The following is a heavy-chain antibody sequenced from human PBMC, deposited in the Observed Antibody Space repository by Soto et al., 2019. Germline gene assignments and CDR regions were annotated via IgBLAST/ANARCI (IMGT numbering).Heavy chain of an antibody. CDR2: IYYSGST. V-gene: IGHV4-59*01. Sequence: SETLSLTCTVSGGSISSYYWSWIRQPPGKGLEWIGYIYYSGSTNYNPSLKSRVTISVDTSKNQFSLKLSSVTAADTAVYYCARIVTIDRYYYYMDVWGKGTTVTVSS. D-gene: IGHD3-3*01. CDR3: ARIVTIDRYYYYMDV. CDR1: GGSISSYY. J-gene: IGHJ6*03.